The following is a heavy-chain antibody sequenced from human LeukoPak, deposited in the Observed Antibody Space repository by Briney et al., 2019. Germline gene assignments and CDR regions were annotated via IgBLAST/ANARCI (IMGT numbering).Heavy chain of an antibody. D-gene: IGHD3-3*01. Sequence: GGSLRLSCAASGFTFSSYAMSWVRQAPGKGLEWVSAISGSGGSTYYADSVKGRFTISRDNSKNTLYLQMNSLRAEDTAVYYCARGGPRITIFGVVRGLRYYFDYWGQGTLVTVSS. CDR2: ISGSGGST. CDR1: GFTFSSYA. V-gene: IGHV3-23*01. CDR3: ARGGPRITIFGVVRGLRYYFDY. J-gene: IGHJ4*02.